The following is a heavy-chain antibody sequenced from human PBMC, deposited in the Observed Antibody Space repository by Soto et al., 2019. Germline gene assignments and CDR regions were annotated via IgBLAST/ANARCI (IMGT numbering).Heavy chain of an antibody. D-gene: IGHD5-18*01. Sequence: QVQLQESGPGLVKPSQTLSLACTVSGGSVGSGEYYYSWIRQPPGKGLEWIGYIYDSGITHYTPSLKSRVTMSLDRSNNQVSLTRSSVTAADTAVYFCARDVAHGYTENVWGQGTMVNVSS. J-gene: IGHJ3*01. V-gene: IGHV4-30-4*01. CDR1: GGSVGSGEYY. CDR2: IYDSGIT. CDR3: ARDVAHGYTENV.